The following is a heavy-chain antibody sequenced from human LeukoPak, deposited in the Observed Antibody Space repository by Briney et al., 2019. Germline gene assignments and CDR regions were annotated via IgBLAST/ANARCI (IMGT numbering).Heavy chain of an antibody. D-gene: IGHD2-2*01. CDR1: GGSISSSSYY. CDR3: ARLREGLLSDYFDY. J-gene: IGHJ4*02. V-gene: IGHV4-39*01. CDR2: IYYSGST. Sequence: SETLSLTCTVSGGSISSSSYYWGWIRQPPRKGLEWIGSIYYSGSTYYNPSLKSRVTISVDTSKNQFSLKLSSVTAADTAVYYCARLREGLLSDYFDYWGQGTLVTVSS.